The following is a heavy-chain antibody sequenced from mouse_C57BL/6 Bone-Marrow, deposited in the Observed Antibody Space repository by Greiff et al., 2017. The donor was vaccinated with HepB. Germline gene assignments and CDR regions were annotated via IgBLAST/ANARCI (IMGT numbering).Heavy chain of an antibody. D-gene: IGHD1-1*01. V-gene: IGHV1-55*01. J-gene: IGHJ4*01. CDR1: GYTFTSYW. CDR3: ASITVTSYAMDY. Sequence: QVQLQQPGAELVKPGASVKTSCKASGYTFTSYWITWVKQRPGQGLEWIGDIYPGSGSTNYNEKFKSKATLTVDTSSSTAYMQLSSLTSEDSAVYYCASITVTSYAMDYWGQGTSVTVSS. CDR2: IYPGSGST.